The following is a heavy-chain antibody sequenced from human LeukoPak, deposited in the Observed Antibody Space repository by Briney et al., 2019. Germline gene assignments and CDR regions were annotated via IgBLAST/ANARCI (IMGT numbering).Heavy chain of an antibody. CDR3: ARGHSGYDFRVY. V-gene: IGHV3-48*01. CDR1: GFTFSKYN. CDR2: ISGSTSSI. Sequence: GGSLRLSCAASGFTFSKYNMNWVRQAPGKGLEWLSFISGSTSSIYYADSVKGRFTISRDNAKNSLFLQMNSLRAEDSAVYYCARGHSGYDFRVYWGQGILVTVSS. D-gene: IGHD5-12*01. J-gene: IGHJ4*02.